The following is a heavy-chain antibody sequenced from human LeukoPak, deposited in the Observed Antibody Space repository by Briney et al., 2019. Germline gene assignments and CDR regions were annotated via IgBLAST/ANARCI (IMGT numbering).Heavy chain of an antibody. CDR2: IYYSGST. CDR1: GGSISSSSYY. CDR3: ARGPYKYDSSGCFDY. V-gene: IGHV4-39*07. J-gene: IGHJ4*02. D-gene: IGHD3-22*01. Sequence: SETLSLTCTVSGGSISSSSYYWGWIRQPPGKGLEWIGSIYYSGSTYYNPSLKSRVTISVDASKNQFSLKLNSVTAADTAMYYCARGPYKYDSSGCFDYWGQGTLVTVSS.